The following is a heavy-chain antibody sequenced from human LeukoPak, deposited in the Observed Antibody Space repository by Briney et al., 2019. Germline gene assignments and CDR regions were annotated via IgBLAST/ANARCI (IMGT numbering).Heavy chain of an antibody. D-gene: IGHD2/OR15-2a*01. CDR3: AGGFLLYYYYGMDV. Sequence: PSETLSLTCAVYGGSFSGYYWSWLRQPPGKGLEWIGEINHSGSTNYNPSLKSRVTISVDTSKNQFSLKLSSVTAADTAVYYCAGGFLLYYYYGMDVWGQGTTVTVSS. J-gene: IGHJ6*02. CDR1: GGSFSGYY. CDR2: INHSGST. V-gene: IGHV4-34*01.